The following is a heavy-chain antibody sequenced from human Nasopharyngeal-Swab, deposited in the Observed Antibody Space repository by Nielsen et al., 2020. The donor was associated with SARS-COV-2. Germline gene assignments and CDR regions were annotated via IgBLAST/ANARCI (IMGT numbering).Heavy chain of an antibody. D-gene: IGHD4-17*01. J-gene: IGHJ4*02. V-gene: IGHV7-4-1*02. CDR3: ARGLTTVTTWGGY. Sequence: ASVKVSCKASGYTFTSYAMNWVRQAPGQGLEWMGWINTNTGNPTYAQGFTGRFVFSLDTSVSTAYLQTSSLKAEDTAVYYCARGLTTVTTWGGYWGQGTLVPFSS. CDR1: GYTFTSYA. CDR2: INTNTGNP.